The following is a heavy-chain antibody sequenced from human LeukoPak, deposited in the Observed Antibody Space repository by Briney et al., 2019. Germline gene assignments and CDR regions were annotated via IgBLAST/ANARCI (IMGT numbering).Heavy chain of an antibody. V-gene: IGHV6-1*01. J-gene: IGHJ3*02. CDR3: VRGANWGLGARDM. D-gene: IGHD7-27*01. Sequence: SQTLSLTCAISGDSVPFNSDVWNWIRQSPSRGLEWLGRAYYRSKWLFDYAVSVKSRLTITPDTRKNQFSLQLNSVTPDDTGVYYCVRGANWGLGARDMLGQGTMGSVSS. CDR1: GDSVPFNSDV. CDR2: AYYRSKWLF.